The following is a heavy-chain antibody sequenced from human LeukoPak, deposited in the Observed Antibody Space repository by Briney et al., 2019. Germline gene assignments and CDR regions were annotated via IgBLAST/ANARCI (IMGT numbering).Heavy chain of an antibody. D-gene: IGHD3-9*01. CDR2: ISGSGGST. V-gene: IGHV3-23*01. CDR1: GFTFSSYA. Sequence: GGSLRLSCAASGFTFSSYAMSWVRQAPEKGLEWVSAISGSGGSTYYADSVKGRFTISRDNSKNTLYLQMNSLRAEDTAVYYCAKQSGPYYDILTGYYFDYWGQGTLVTVSS. J-gene: IGHJ4*02. CDR3: AKQSGPYYDILTGYYFDY.